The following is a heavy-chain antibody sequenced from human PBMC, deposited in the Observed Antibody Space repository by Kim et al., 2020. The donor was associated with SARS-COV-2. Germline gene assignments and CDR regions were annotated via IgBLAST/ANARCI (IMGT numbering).Heavy chain of an antibody. D-gene: IGHD6-19*01. J-gene: IGHJ4*02. CDR3: AHSRSSGWYREHYFDY. Sequence: SGHTLVNPTQTLTLTCTFSGFSLSTSGVGVGWIRQPPGKALEWLALIYWDDDKRYSPSLKSRLTITKDTSKNQVVLTMTNMDPVDTATYYCAHSRSSGWYREHYFDYWGQGTLVTVSS. V-gene: IGHV2-5*02. CDR1: GFSLSTSGVG. CDR2: IYWDDDK.